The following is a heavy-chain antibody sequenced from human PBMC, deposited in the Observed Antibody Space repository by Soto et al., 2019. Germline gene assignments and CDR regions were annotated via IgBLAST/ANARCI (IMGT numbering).Heavy chain of an antibody. CDR2: IYYSGST. V-gene: IGHV4-39*07. CDR1: GGSISSSSYY. J-gene: IGHJ5*02. D-gene: IGHD3-10*01. Sequence: TSETLSLTCTVSGGSISSSSYYWGWIRQPPGKGLEWIGSIYYSGSTYYNPSLKSRVTISVDTSKNQFSLKLSSVTAADTAVYYCARARLSRSWWFDPWGQGTLVTVSS. CDR3: ARARLSRSWWFDP.